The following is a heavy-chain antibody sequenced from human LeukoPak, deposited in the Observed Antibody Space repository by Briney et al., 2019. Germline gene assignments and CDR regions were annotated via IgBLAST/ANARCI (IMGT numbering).Heavy chain of an antibody. CDR2: TNTNTGTP. J-gene: IGHJ6*04. D-gene: IGHD3-10*01. Sequence: ASVKVSCKASGYTFTNDAMNWVRQAPGQGLEWMGWTNTNTGTPTYAQGFTGRFVFSLDTSVSTAYLQITSLKAEDTAVYYCARRSMVQHLDVWGKGTTVIVSS. CDR1: GYTFTNDA. CDR3: ARRSMVQHLDV. V-gene: IGHV7-4-1*02.